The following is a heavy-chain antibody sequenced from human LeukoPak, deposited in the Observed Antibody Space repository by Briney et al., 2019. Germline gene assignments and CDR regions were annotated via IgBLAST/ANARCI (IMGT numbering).Heavy chain of an antibody. V-gene: IGHV4-59*01. D-gene: IGHD6-13*01. J-gene: IGHJ4*02. CDR2: IYYSGST. CDR1: GGSTSSYY. CDR3: ASTARSSWYVYYFDY. Sequence: SETLSLTCTVSGGSTSSYYWSWIRQPPGKGLEWIGYIYYSGSTNYNPSLKSRVTISVDTSKNQFSLKLSSVTAADTAVYYCASTARSSWYVYYFDYWGQGTLVTVSS.